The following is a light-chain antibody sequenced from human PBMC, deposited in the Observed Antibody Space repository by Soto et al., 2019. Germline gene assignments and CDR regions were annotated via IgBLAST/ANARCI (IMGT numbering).Light chain of an antibody. Sequence: QAVVTQPPSVSGAPGQRVTISCTGSSSNIGAGYDVHWYQRLPGTAPKLLIFGNNNRPSGIPDRFSGSKSGTSASLAITGLQAEDEADYYCQSYASSLSVVFGGGTKLTVL. V-gene: IGLV1-40*01. J-gene: IGLJ2*01. CDR1: SSNIGAGYD. CDR2: GNN. CDR3: QSYASSLSVV.